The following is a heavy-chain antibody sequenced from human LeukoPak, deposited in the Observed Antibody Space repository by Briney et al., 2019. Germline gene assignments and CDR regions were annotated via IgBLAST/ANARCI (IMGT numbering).Heavy chain of an antibody. CDR2: IDPSDSYT. J-gene: IGHJ4*02. D-gene: IGHD6-19*01. V-gene: IGHV5-10-1*01. CDR1: GYSFTSYW. CDR3: ATTFAVAAPGGDY. Sequence: PGESLKISCKGSGYSFTSYWISWVRQMPGKGLEWMGRIDPSDSYTNYSPSFQGHVTISADKSISTAYLQWSSLKASETAMYYCATTFAVAAPGGDYWGQGTLVTVSS.